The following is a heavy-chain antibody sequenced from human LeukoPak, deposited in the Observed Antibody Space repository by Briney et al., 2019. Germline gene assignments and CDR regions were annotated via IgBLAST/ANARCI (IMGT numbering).Heavy chain of an antibody. V-gene: IGHV4-59*08. CDR1: GGSISSYY. CDR2: IYYSGST. Sequence: SETLSLTCTVSGGSISSYYWSWIRQPPGKGLEWIGYIYYSGSTNYNPSLKSRVTISVDTSKNQFSLKLSSVAAADTAVYYCAGHGHSSGWYRDYFDWWGQGTLVTVSS. CDR3: AGHGHSSGWYRDYFDW. J-gene: IGHJ4*02. D-gene: IGHD6-19*01.